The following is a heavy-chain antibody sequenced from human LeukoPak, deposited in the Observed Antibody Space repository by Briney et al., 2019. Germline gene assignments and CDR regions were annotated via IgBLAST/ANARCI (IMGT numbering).Heavy chain of an antibody. J-gene: IGHJ4*02. CDR3: ATFPRGPRNC. D-gene: IGHD1-14*01. Sequence: ASVKVSCKVSGYTFNSYFIHWVQQAPGKGLEWMGLIDPEDGETIYAENFQGRVTIAADTSTDTAYLELTNLRSRDTAVYYCATFPRGPRNCWGQGTLVTVSS. CDR2: IDPEDGET. V-gene: IGHV1-69-2*01. CDR1: GYTFNSYF.